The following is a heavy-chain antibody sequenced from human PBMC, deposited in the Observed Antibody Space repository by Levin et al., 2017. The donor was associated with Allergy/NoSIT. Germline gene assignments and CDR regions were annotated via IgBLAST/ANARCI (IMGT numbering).Heavy chain of an antibody. Sequence: GGSLRLSCAASGFTFSSYGMHWVRQAPGKGLEWVAVIWYDGSNKYYADSVKGRFTISRDNSKNTLYLQMNSLRAEDTAVYYCARDSPGVAVAGMDYWGQGTLVTVSS. CDR1: GFTFSSYG. D-gene: IGHD6-19*01. V-gene: IGHV3-33*01. CDR2: IWYDGSNK. J-gene: IGHJ4*02. CDR3: ARDSPGVAVAGMDY.